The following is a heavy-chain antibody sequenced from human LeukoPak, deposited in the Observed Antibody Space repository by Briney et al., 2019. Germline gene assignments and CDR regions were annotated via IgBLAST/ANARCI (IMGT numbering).Heavy chain of an antibody. D-gene: IGHD6-13*01. CDR1: GFPFSSYA. Sequence: QAGGSLRLSCAASGFPFSSYAMSWVRQAPGKGLEWVSVIHSGGSTYYADSVKGRFTISRDNSKNMVYLQMNSLRAKDTAVYYCAREGYSSSWGHFDYWGQGTPVTVSS. J-gene: IGHJ4*02. CDR3: AREGYSSSWGHFDY. V-gene: IGHV3-53*01. CDR2: IHSGGST.